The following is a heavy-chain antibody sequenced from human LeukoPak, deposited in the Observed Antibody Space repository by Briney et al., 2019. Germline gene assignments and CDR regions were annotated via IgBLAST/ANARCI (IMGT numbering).Heavy chain of an antibody. CDR3: ARDIYYGSGSHHLDY. CDR2: IYSGGST. V-gene: IGHV3-66*01. Sequence: GVSVRLSCAPSGFTVSSNYMSWARQGPGEGREWVSVIYSGGSTYYADSVKGRFTISRDNSKNTLYLQMNSLRAEDTAVYYCARDIYYGSGSHHLDYWGQGTLVTVSS. CDR1: GFTVSSNY. J-gene: IGHJ4*02. D-gene: IGHD3-10*01.